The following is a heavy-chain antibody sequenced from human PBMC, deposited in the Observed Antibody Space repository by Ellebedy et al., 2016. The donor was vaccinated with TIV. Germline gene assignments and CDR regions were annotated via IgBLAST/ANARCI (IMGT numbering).Heavy chain of an antibody. CDR1: GFTFSGYA. CDR3: AKDRTSGDGYWVFDN. V-gene: IGHV3-23*01. D-gene: IGHD5-18*01. CDR2: ISNTGSRT. J-gene: IGHJ4*02. Sequence: GESLKISCAASGFTFSGYAMSWVRQAPGKGLEWVSTISNTGSRTYYADSVEGRFTISRDNSKRTVDLQMNGLRAEDTAIYFCAKDRTSGDGYWVFDNWGQGTLVSVSS.